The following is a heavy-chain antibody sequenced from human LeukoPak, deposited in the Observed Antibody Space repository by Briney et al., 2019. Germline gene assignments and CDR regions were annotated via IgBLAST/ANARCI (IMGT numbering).Heavy chain of an antibody. J-gene: IGHJ2*01. D-gene: IGHD4-17*01. CDR3: ATYGDSRRRDWYFDL. CDR2: IWYDGSNK. V-gene: IGHV3-33*01. CDR1: GFIFSSYG. Sequence: PGGSLRLSCAASGFIFSSYGMHWVRQAPGKGLEWVAVIWYDGSNKFYADSVKGRFTISRDNSKNTLYLQMNSLRAEDTAVYYCATYGDSRRRDWYFDLWGRDTLVTVSS.